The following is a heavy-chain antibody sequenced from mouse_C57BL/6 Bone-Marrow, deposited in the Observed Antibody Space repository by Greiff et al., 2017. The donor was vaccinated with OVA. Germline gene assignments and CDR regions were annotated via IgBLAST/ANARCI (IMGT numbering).Heavy chain of an antibody. J-gene: IGHJ3*01. CDR1: GFNIKDDY. CDR3: TRGLRRRFAD. D-gene: IGHD2-4*01. V-gene: IGHV14-4*01. CDR2: IDPENGDT. Sequence: VQLQQSGAELVRPGASVKLSCTASGFNIKDDYMHWVKQRPEQGLEWIGWIDPENGDTEYASKFQGKATITADTSSNTAYLQLSSLTSEDTAVYYCTRGLRRRFADWGQGTLVTVSA.